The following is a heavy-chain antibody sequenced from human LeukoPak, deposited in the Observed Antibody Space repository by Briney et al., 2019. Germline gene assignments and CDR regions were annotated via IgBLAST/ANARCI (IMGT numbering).Heavy chain of an antibody. V-gene: IGHV3-7*01. J-gene: IGHJ6*02. CDR1: GFTFSSYW. CDR3: ARDAELRYYPYGMDV. Sequence: GGSLRLSCAASGFTFSSYWMSWVRQAPGKGLEWVANIKQDGSEKYYVDSVKGRFTISRDNAKNSLYLQMNSLRAEDTAVYYCARDAELRYYPYGMDVWGQGTTVTVSS. D-gene: IGHD3-9*01. CDR2: IKQDGSEK.